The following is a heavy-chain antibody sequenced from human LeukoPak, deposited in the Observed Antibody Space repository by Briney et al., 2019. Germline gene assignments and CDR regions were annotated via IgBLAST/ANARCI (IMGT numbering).Heavy chain of an antibody. Sequence: SVKVSCKASGGTFSSYAINWVRQAPGQGLKWMGGIIPIFGTANYAQKFQGRVTITADEYTSTAYMELSSLRSEDTAVYYCAKAAAGSQHSYYYYYYLDVWGTGTTVTISS. J-gene: IGHJ6*03. CDR2: IIPIFGTA. D-gene: IGHD6-13*01. CDR3: AKAAAGSQHSYYYYYYLDV. CDR1: GGTFSSYA. V-gene: IGHV1-69*13.